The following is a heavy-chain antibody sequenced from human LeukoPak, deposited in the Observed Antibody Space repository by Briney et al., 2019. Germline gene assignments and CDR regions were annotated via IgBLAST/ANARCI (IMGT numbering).Heavy chain of an antibody. J-gene: IGHJ1*01. Sequence: QPGGSLRLSCAASGFTFDDYAMHWVRQAPRKGLDWVSFISGDGGSKYYADSVKARFTIRRDNSKNSLYLQMNSLRTEDTALYYCAKDILRYSGSSHRYGGQSTLVPVSS. D-gene: IGHD1-26*01. CDR3: AKDILRYSGSSHRY. CDR1: GFTFDDYA. V-gene: IGHV3-43*02. CDR2: ISGDGGSK.